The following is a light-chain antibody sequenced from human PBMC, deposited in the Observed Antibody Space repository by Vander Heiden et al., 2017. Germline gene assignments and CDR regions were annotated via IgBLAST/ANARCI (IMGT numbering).Light chain of an antibody. J-gene: IGKJ1*01. V-gene: IGKV3-15*01. CDR3: QQYSNWPPWT. Sequence: EIVMTQSPATLSVPPGERATLSCRASQSVSSNLAWYQQKPGQPPRLLIYGASTRTTGIPARFSGSGSGTEFTLTISSLQSEDFAVYYCQQYSNWPPWTFGQGTKVEIK. CDR1: QSVSSN. CDR2: GAS.